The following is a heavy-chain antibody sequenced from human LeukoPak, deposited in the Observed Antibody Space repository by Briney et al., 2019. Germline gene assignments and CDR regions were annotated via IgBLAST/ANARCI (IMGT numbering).Heavy chain of an antibody. Sequence: PSETLSLTCTVSGGSISSYYWSWIRQPPGKGLEWIGYIYYSGSTNYNPSLKSRVTISVDTSKNQFSLKLSSVTAADTAVYYCAKESFSSSRQADYWGQGTLVTVSS. V-gene: IGHV4-59*01. CDR3: AKESFSSSRQADY. J-gene: IGHJ4*02. CDR1: GGSISSYY. D-gene: IGHD6-6*01. CDR2: IYYSGST.